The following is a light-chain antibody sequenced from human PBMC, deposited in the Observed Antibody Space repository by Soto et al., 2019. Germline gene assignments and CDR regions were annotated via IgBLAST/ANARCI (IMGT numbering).Light chain of an antibody. J-gene: IGKJ3*01. Sequence: AIQMTQSPSSLSASVGDRVTITCRASQGIRNDLGWYQQKPGKAPRLLIFATSTLHSGVPSRFSGSGFGTDFTLTNSSLQPEDVATYYCLQDYSYPRTFGPGTKVDLK. CDR3: LQDYSYPRT. CDR1: QGIRND. CDR2: ATS. V-gene: IGKV1-6*01.